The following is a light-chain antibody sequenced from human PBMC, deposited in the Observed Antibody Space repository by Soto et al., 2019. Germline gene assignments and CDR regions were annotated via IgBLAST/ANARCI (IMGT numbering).Light chain of an antibody. CDR3: QQHDNSPSLT. V-gene: IGKV1-33*01. CDR2: GAS. CDR1: QDISNY. J-gene: IGKJ4*01. Sequence: LMTQSPSSLSASVGDRVTITCQAGQDISNYLNWYQHKPGNAPKLLIYGASSLATGVPSRFSGRSSGTECIFTISSLQPEDIGTYYWQQHDNSPSLTFGGGPKVEI.